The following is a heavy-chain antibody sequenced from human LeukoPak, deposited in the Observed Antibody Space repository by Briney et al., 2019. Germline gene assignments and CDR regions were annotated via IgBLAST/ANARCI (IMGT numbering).Heavy chain of an antibody. V-gene: IGHV4-39*01. J-gene: IGHJ4*02. CDR1: GGSISSSSYY. Sequence: SETLSLTCTASGGSISSSSYYWGWIRQPPGKGLEWIESIYYSGSTYYNPSLKNRATNSVDTSKNQFSLKLSSVTAADTAVYYCATVGPRVTVTTDWGQGTLVTVSS. CDR2: IYYSGST. CDR3: ATVGPRVTVTTD. D-gene: IGHD4-17*01.